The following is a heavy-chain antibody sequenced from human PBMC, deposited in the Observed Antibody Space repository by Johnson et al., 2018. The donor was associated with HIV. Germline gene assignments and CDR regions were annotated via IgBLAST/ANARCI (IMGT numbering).Heavy chain of an antibody. Sequence: VQLVESGGGVVQTGRSLRLSCASGFTVSTNYMSWVRQAPGKGLEWVSVIYSGDTTYYADSVKGRFTISRDNSKNTLYLQMNSLRAEETAVYYCARAYTYGAFDLWGQGTLVTVSS. CDR1: GFTVSTNY. V-gene: IGHV3-66*01. CDR2: IYSGDTT. D-gene: IGHD3-16*01. CDR3: ARAYTYGAFDL. J-gene: IGHJ3*01.